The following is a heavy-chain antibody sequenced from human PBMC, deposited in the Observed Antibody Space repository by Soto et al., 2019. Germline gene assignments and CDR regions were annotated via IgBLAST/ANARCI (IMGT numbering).Heavy chain of an antibody. CDR2: ISYGGSNK. J-gene: IGHJ4*02. CDR3: AKEGYTGWYYFDY. V-gene: IGHV3-30*18. CDR1: GFTFSSYG. Sequence: GGSLRLSCAASGFTFSSYGMHWVRQAPGKGLEWVAVISYGGSNKYYADSVKGRFTISRDNSKNTLYLQMNSLRTEDTAVYFCAKEGYTGWYYFDYWGQGTLVTVSS. D-gene: IGHD6-19*01.